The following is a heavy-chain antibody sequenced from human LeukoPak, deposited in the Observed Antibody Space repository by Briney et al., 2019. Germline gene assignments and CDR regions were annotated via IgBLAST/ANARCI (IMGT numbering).Heavy chain of an antibody. CDR2: MNPNSGNT. J-gene: IGHJ4*02. Sequence: ASVKVSCKASGYTFISYDINWVRQVTGQGLEWMGWMNPNSGNTGYAQKFQGRVTITRNTSISTAFMELSSLRSEDTAVYYCATSYYDILTGYRPLAYWGQGTLVTVSS. D-gene: IGHD3-9*01. CDR3: ATSYYDILTGYRPLAY. V-gene: IGHV1-8*03. CDR1: GYTFISYD.